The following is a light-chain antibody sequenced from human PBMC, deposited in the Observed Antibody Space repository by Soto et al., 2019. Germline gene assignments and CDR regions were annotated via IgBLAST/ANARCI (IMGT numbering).Light chain of an antibody. CDR2: DVT. Sequence: QSALTQPASVSGSPGQSITISCSGTGDDPSHYTFVSWYQQHPGKAPRLLIYDVTKRPSGVPDRFSGSKSGNTASLIISGLQAADEAEYYCCCCSYAGSSSFRVLFGGGTQLTVL. V-gene: IGLV2-11*01. CDR3: CSYAGSSSFRVL. CDR1: GDDPSHYTF. J-gene: IGLJ7*01.